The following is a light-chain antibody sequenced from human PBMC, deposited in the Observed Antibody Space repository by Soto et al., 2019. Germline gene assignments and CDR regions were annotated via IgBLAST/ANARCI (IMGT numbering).Light chain of an antibody. CDR2: EVS. CDR1: SSDVGGYNY. CDR3: SSYTSSTTPYV. J-gene: IGLJ1*01. V-gene: IGLV2-14*01. Sequence: QSVLTQPASVSGSPGQSITISCTGTSSDVGGYNYVSWFQHHPGKAPKLLIYEVSHRPSGASNRFSGSKSGNTASLTISGLQAEDEADYHCSSYTSSTTPYVFGTGTQLTVL.